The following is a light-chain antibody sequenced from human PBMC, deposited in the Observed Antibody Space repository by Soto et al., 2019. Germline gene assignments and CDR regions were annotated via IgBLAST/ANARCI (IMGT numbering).Light chain of an antibody. J-gene: IGKJ4*01. CDR1: QTISNW. Sequence: DIQMTQSPSTLSASVGDRVTITCRASQTISNWLAWYQQKPGKAPKVLIFDASTLDGGVPSRFSGRRSGTDFTLTISSLQPSDFATYYCQQYNTYPLTVGGGTKVDSK. CDR2: DAS. CDR3: QQYNTYPLT. V-gene: IGKV1-5*01.